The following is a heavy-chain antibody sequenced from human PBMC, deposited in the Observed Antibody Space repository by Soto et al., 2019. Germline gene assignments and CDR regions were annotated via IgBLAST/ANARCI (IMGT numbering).Heavy chain of an antibody. Sequence: ELQLVESGGGLVQPGGSLRLSCAASGFTFSNYWMGWVRQAPGKGLEWVANIRQDGGDKRDLASVKGRFTISRDNAQNSLYLPMNSLRAEDTAVYYCARIDCGGNCYSRSWYFDIWGRGTLVTVSS. V-gene: IGHV3-7*03. CDR2: IRQDGGDK. J-gene: IGHJ2*01. CDR3: ARIDCGGNCYSRSWYFDI. CDR1: GFTFSNYW. D-gene: IGHD2-21*02.